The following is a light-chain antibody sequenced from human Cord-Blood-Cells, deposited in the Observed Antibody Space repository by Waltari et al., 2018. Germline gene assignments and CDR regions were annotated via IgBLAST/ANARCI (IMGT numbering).Light chain of an antibody. V-gene: IGKV1-13*02. CDR3: QQFNSYPYT. CDR1: QGISSS. CDR2: DAS. J-gene: IGKJ2*01. Sequence: AIQLTQSPSSLSASGGDRVTLTCRASQGISSSLAWYQQKPGKAPKLLIYDASSLESGVPSRFSGSGSGTDFTLTISSLQPEDFATYYCQQFNSYPYTFGQGTKLEIK.